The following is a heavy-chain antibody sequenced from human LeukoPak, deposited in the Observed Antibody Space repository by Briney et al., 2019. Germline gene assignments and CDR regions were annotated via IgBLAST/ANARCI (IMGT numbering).Heavy chain of an antibody. J-gene: IGHJ3*02. CDR1: GFTFSSYG. CDR3: AKDHRGIAI. Sequence: PGGSLRLSCAASGFTFSSYGMHWVRQAPGKGLEWVAVISYDGSNKYYADSVKGRFTISRDNSKNTLYLQMNSLRAEDTAVYYCAKDHRGIAIWGQGTMVTVSS. V-gene: IGHV3-30*18. D-gene: IGHD6-13*01. CDR2: ISYDGSNK.